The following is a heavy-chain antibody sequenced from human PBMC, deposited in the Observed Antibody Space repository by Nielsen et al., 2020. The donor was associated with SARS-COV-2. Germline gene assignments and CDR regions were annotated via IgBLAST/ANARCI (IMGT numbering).Heavy chain of an antibody. CDR3: AREGPEIAVAGSGLDV. J-gene: IGHJ6*02. D-gene: IGHD6-19*01. CDR1: GFTFSSYE. Sequence: GGSLRLSCAASGFTFSSYEMHWVRQAPGKGLEWVSYISSSGSTMYYADSVKGRFTISRDNAKRSLNLQMNSLRAEDTGVYYCAREGPEIAVAGSGLDVWGQGTTVTVSS. CDR2: ISSSGSTM. V-gene: IGHV3-48*03.